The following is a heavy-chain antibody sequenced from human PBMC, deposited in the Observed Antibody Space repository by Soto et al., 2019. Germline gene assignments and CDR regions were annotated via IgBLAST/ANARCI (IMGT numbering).Heavy chain of an antibody. CDR2: IWTDGSYE. D-gene: IGHD3-22*01. CDR1: GFTFSRYG. J-gene: IGHJ4*02. Sequence: QVQLVESGGGVAQPGGSRRLSCAASGFTFSRYGMHWVRQAPGKGLGWVAVIWTDGSYEYYADSVMGRFTISRDNSKNTLYLQMNSLRAEDTAVYYCARAGHDSSGYYYGGLDYWGPGTLVTVSS. V-gene: IGHV3-33*01. CDR3: ARAGHDSSGYYYGGLDY.